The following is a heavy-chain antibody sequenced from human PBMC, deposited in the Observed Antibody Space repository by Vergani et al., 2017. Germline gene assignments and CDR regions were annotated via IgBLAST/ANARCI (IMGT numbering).Heavy chain of an antibody. CDR1: GYTFTGYY. V-gene: IGHV1-2*02. Sequence: QVQLVQSGAEVKKPGASVKVSCKASGYTFTGYYMHWVRQAPGQGLEWMGWINPNSGGTNYAQKLQGRVTMTTDTSTSTAYMELRSLRSDDTAVYYCARAYCTNGVCYTAPDYYYYYYMDVWGKGP. D-gene: IGHD2-8*01. J-gene: IGHJ6*03. CDR3: ARAYCTNGVCYTAPDYYYYYYMDV. CDR2: INPNSGGT.